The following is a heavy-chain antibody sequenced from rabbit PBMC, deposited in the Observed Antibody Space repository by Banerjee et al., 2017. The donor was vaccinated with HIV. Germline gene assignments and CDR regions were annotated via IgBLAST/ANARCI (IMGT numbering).Heavy chain of an antibody. D-gene: IGHD7-1*01. CDR3: ARWWAVYSSGVYAFNP. Sequence: QEQLEESGGDLVKPEGSLTLTCTASGFSFSSSYWICWVRQAPGKGLELIACIYTTSGSTWYASWAKGRFTISKTSSTTVTLQMTSLTAADTATYFCARWWAVYSSGVYAFNPWGPGTLVTVS. V-gene: IGHV1S45*01. CDR2: IYTTSGST. CDR1: GFSFSSSYW. J-gene: IGHJ2*01.